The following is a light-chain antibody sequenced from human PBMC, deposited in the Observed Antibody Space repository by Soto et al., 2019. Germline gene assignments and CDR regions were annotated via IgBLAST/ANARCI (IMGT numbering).Light chain of an antibody. V-gene: IGKV3D-11*02. CDR2: DAS. J-gene: IGKJ5*01. CDR1: KSVGTN. Sequence: SVMTQSPDTLSVSPGERATLSCRASKSVGTNLAWYQQKPGQAPRLLIYDASKRATGIPARFSGSGSGTNFTLTISSLEPEDFAVYYCQQRRSWQVTFGQGTRLEIK. CDR3: QQRRSWQVT.